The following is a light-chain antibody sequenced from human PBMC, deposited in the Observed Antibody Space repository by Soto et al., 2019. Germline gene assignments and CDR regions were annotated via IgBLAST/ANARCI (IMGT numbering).Light chain of an antibody. CDR3: QSYDSSLSGYV. V-gene: IGLV1-40*01. CDR1: SSNIGAGYD. Sequence: QSVLTQPPSVSGAPGQRVTISCTGSSSNIGAGYDVHWYQQLPGTAPKLLIYGNSNRPSGVPDRFSGSKSGTSASLAITGLQAEDEADYYCQSYDSSLSGYVFVTWTKLTVL. J-gene: IGLJ1*01. CDR2: GNS.